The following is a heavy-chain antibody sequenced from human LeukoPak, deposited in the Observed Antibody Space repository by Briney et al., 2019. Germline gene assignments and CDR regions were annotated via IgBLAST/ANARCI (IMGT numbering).Heavy chain of an antibody. V-gene: IGHV3-7*01. CDR1: GFTFSNDF. J-gene: IGHJ4*02. Sequence: PGGSLRLSCAASGFTFSNDFMTWVRQAPGKGLEWVANMRVDGSDIHYVDSVKGRFTISSDNAKNSLYLQMNSLRAEDTAVYYCARDGKPFTDSRPGYWGQGTLVTVSS. CDR2: MRVDGSDI. CDR3: ARDGKPFTDSRPGY. D-gene: IGHD3-22*01.